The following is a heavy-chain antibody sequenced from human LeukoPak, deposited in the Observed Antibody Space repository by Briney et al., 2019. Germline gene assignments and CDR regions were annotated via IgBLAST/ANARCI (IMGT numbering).Heavy chain of an antibody. CDR2: IYSGGST. CDR1: GFTFGSNY. J-gene: IGHJ4*02. CDR3: ARGLSGYASSLGY. Sequence: GGSLRLSCAASGFTFGSNYMSWVRQAPGKGLEWVSVIYSGGSTYYADSVKGRFTISRDNSKNTLYLQMNSLSAADTAVYYCARGLSGYASSLGYWGQGTLVTVSA. D-gene: IGHD6-6*01. V-gene: IGHV3-53*05.